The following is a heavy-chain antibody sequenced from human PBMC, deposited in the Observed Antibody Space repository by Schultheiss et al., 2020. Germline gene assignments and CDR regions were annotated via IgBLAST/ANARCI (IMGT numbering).Heavy chain of an antibody. Sequence: SETLSLTCAVYGGSFSGYYWSWIRQPPGKGLEWIGNIYYSGSTYYNPSLKSRVTISVDTSKNQFSLKLSSVTAADTAVYYCAGSGNSVRNAFDIWGQGTMVTVSS. CDR2: IYYSGST. CDR1: GGSFSGYY. D-gene: IGHD4-23*01. J-gene: IGHJ3*02. V-gene: IGHV4-34*09. CDR3: AGSGNSVRNAFDI.